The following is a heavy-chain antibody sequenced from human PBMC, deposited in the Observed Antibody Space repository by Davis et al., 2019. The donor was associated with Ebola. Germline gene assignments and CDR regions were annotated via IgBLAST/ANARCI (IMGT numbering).Heavy chain of an antibody. Sequence: GESLKISCAASGFTFSSYAMTWVRQAPGKGLAWVSVISGGGDNKYYAASVKGRFTISRDNSRNTMYLQLNSLRAEDTAVYYCAKDRDCGGGSCIFDFWGQGSLVTVSS. J-gene: IGHJ4*02. CDR1: GFTFSSYA. V-gene: IGHV3-23*01. CDR3: AKDRDCGGGSCIFDF. CDR2: ISGGGDNK. D-gene: IGHD2-15*01.